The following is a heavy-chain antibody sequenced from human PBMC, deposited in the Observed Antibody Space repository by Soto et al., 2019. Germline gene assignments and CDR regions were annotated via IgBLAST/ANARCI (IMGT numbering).Heavy chain of an antibody. CDR2: MSYDGSNT. J-gene: IGHJ4*02. CDR3: AKRKRGAPVSYFDF. Sequence: GGSLRLSCAASGFNFSTYAMDWVRQAPGKGLEWVAVMSYDGSNTYYADSVKGRFTISRDNSKNTLYLQMNSLRPADTGVYYCAKRKRGAPVSYFDFWGQGTQVTVSS. D-gene: IGHD1-26*01. CDR1: GFNFSTYA. V-gene: IGHV3-30*18.